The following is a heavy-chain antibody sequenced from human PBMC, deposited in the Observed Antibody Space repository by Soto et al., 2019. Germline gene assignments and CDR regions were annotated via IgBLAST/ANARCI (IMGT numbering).Heavy chain of an antibody. CDR3: VRYGVAASY. Sequence: ASVKVSCKASGGTLSSYAINWVRQAPGQGLEWMGWVNPNSGTTGYAQTFQDRITLTRDTSITTAYMELSSLRSDDTAVYFCVRYGVAASYWGQGSLVTVSS. D-gene: IGHD2-8*01. CDR1: GGTLSSYA. CDR2: VNPNSGTT. V-gene: IGHV1-8*02. J-gene: IGHJ4*02.